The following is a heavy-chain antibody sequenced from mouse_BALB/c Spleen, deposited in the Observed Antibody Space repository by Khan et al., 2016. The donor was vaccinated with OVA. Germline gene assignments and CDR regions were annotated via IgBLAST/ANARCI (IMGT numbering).Heavy chain of an antibody. D-gene: IGHD2-4*01. J-gene: IGHJ3*01. CDR2: IWSAGST. Sequence: QVQLKESEPGLVQPSQSLSITCTVSGFSLNNYSVHWVRQSPGKGLEWLGVIWSAGSTDYNAAFLSRLTISKDNSRSQVFFKMNSLQPNDTAIYYCARRGYDYGRGALFAYWGQGTLVTVSA. V-gene: IGHV2-2*02. CDR3: ARRGYDYGRGALFAY. CDR1: GFSLNNYS.